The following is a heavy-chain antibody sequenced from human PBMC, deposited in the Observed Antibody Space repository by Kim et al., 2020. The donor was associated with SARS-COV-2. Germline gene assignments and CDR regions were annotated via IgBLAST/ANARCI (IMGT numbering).Heavy chain of an antibody. J-gene: IGHJ4*02. CDR3: ARDASVGYCTNGVCPGPYDY. CDR2: IIPIFGTA. D-gene: IGHD2-8*01. CDR1: GGTFSSYA. V-gene: IGHV1-69*13. Sequence: SVKVSCKASGGTFSSYAISWVRQAPGQGLEWMGGIIPIFGTANYAQKFQGRVTITADESTSTAYMELSSLRSDDTAVYYCARDASVGYCTNGVCPGPYDYWGQGTLVTVSS.